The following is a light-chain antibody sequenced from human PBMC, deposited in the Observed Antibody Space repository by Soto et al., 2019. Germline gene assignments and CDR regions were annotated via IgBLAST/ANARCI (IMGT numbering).Light chain of an antibody. J-gene: IGLJ2*01. CDR1: SSDVGSYNL. CDR3: CSYARTSTLL. V-gene: IGLV2-23*01. CDR2: EGT. Sequence: QSALTQPASLSGSPGQSITISCTGTSSDVGSYNLVSWYQQHPGKAPKLMIYEGTKRPSGVSNRVSGSKSGNTASLTISGLQAEDEADYYCCSYARTSTLLFGGGTKLTVL.